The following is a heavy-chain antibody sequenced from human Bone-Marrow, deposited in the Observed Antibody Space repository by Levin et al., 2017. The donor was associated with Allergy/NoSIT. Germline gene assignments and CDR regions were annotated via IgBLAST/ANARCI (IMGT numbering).Heavy chain of an antibody. J-gene: IGHJ6*02. Sequence: GGSLRLSCAASGFTFSSYGMHWVRQAPGKGLEWVAVISYDGSNKYYADSVKGRFTISRDNSKNTLYLQMNSLRAEDTAVYYCAKEATITYCSGGSCYSSLNYDYGMDVWGQGTTVTVSS. V-gene: IGHV3-30*18. CDR1: GFTFSSYG. D-gene: IGHD2-15*01. CDR3: AKEATITYCSGGSCYSSLNYDYGMDV. CDR2: ISYDGSNK.